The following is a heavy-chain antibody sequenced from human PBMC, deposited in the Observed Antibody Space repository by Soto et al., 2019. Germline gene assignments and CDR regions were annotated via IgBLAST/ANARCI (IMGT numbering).Heavy chain of an antibody. Sequence: PSETLSLTCTVSGGSISSGGYYWSWIRQHPGKGLEWIGYIYYSGSTYYNPSLKSRVTISVDTSKNQFSLKLSSVTAADTAVYYCARGNPPGSMVRGVIFDYWGQGTLVTVSS. J-gene: IGHJ4*02. CDR1: GGSISSGGYY. D-gene: IGHD3-10*01. CDR3: ARGNPPGSMVRGVIFDY. V-gene: IGHV4-31*03. CDR2: IYYSGST.